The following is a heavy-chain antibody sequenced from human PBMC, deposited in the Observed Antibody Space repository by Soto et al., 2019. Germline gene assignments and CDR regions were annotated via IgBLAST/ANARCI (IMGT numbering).Heavy chain of an antibody. CDR2: IYRTGST. D-gene: IGHD1-7*01. CDR1: GGSFTSNNW. CDR3: ASRDPGTSVDY. J-gene: IGHJ4*02. V-gene: IGHV4-4*02. Sequence: SETLSLTCSVSGGSFTSNNWWTWVRQPPGQGLEWIGEIYRTGSTNYNPSLKSRVTISLDKSENQFSLKVTSLTAADTAVYYCASRDPGTSVDYWGQGTLVTVPQ.